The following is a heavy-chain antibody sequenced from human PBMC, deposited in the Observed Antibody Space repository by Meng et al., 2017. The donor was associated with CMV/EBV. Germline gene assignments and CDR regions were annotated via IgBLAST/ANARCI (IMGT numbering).Heavy chain of an antibody. CDR3: ASNEGYCSSTSCLFDY. CDR2: IYYSGST. Sequence: SETLSLTCTVSGGSISSSSCYWGWIRQPPGKGLEWIGSIYYSGSTYYNPSLKSRVTISVDTSKNQFSLKLSSVTAADTAVYYCASNEGYCSSTSCLFDYWGQGTLVTVSS. D-gene: IGHD2-2*01. J-gene: IGHJ4*02. CDR1: GGSISSSSCY. V-gene: IGHV4-39*01.